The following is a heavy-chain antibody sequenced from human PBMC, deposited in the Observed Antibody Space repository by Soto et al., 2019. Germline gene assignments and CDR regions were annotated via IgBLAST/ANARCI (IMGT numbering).Heavy chain of an antibody. CDR2: IYWNDDK. J-gene: IGHJ6*02. CDR1: GFSRSTSGVG. CDR3: ENSEIVVVTAAIRGGYYYGMDV. Sequence: SCATVVNPTQTLTLTCTFSGFSRSTSGVGVGWIRQPPGKALEWLALIYWNDDKRYSPSLKSRITITKDTSKSQVVLTMTNMDPMGTATYYCENSEIVVVTAAIRGGYYYGMDVWGQGTTVTVSS. D-gene: IGHD2-2*02. V-gene: IGHV2-5*01.